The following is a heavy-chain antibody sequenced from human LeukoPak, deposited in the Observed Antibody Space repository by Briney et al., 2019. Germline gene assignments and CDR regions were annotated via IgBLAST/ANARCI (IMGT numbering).Heavy chain of an antibody. CDR3: ARTPLLWFGELSGFDY. Sequence: PGESLKISCKGSGYSFTSYWIGWVRQMPGKGLEWMGIIYPGDSDTRYSPSFQGQVTISANKSISTAYLQWSSLKASDIAMYYCARTPLLWFGELSGFDYWGQGTLVTVSS. J-gene: IGHJ4*02. D-gene: IGHD3-10*01. CDR2: IYPGDSDT. CDR1: GYSFTSYW. V-gene: IGHV5-51*01.